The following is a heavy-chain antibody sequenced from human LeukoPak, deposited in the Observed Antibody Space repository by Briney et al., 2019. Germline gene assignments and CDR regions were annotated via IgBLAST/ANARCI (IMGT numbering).Heavy chain of an antibody. CDR2: IYPSSTT. V-gene: IGHV4-30-4*08. D-gene: IGHD5-12*01. CDR3: ARHSGYERD. CDR1: GGSITSGDYW. J-gene: IGHJ4*02. Sequence: SQTLTLTCTASGGSITSGDYWWSWVRQPPGQGLEWICYIYPSSTTHSKSSLQSTLTTSLDSSNNQFHLTLKSVSAAATAEYFCARHSGYERDWGQGTLVTVSS.